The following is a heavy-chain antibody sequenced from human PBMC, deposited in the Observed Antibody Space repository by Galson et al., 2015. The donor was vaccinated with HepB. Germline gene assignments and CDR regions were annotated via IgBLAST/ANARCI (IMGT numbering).Heavy chain of an antibody. D-gene: IGHD5-12*01. J-gene: IGHJ4*02. V-gene: IGHV3-53*01. CDR2: IYSGGST. Sequence: SLRLSCAASGFTVSSNYMSWVRQAPGKRLECVSVIYSGGSTYYADSVKGRFTISRDNSKNTLYLQMNGLRAEDTAAYYCWGGAYVEDYWGQGTLVTVSS. CDR3: WGGAYVEDY. CDR1: GFTVSSNY.